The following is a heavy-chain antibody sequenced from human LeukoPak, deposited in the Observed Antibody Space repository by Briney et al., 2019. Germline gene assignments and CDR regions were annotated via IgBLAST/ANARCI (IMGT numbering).Heavy chain of an antibody. Sequence: SQTLSLTCAISGDSVSSTSDAWNWIRQSPSRGLEWLGRTYYRSKWYSDYAVSVRGRITVNPDTSTNQFSLQLNSVTPEDTAVYYCARYTSSWFFDSWGLGTLVTVSS. CDR1: GDSVSSTSDA. V-gene: IGHV6-1*01. D-gene: IGHD6-13*01. CDR2: TYYRSKWYS. CDR3: ARYTSSWFFDS. J-gene: IGHJ4*02.